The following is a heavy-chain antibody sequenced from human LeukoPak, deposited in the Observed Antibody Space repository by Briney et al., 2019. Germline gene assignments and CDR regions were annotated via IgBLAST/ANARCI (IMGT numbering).Heavy chain of an antibody. D-gene: IGHD1-26*01. J-gene: IGHJ4*02. CDR2: IIPIFGTA. V-gene: IGHV1-69*06. CDR1: GGTFSSYA. CDR3: ATVPREVGAPVDY. Sequence: ASVKVSCKASGGTFSSYAISWVRQAPGQGLEWVGGIIPIFGTANYAQKFQGRVTMTEDTSTDTAYMELSSLRSEDTAVYYCATVPREVGAPVDYWGQGTLVTVSS.